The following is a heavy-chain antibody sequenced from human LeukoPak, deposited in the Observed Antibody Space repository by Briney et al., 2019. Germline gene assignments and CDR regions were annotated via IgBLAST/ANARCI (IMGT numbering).Heavy chain of an antibody. CDR1: GFTLSTYS. CDR2: AGSGGGT. J-gene: IGHJ4*02. Sequence: GRSLRLSCVVSGFTLSTYSMSWVSQAPGKGLEWDSSAGSGGGTYYADAVKGRFTISRDNSKNTLYLQMNSLRAEDTAVYYCARRLAQTRGFDFWGQGTLVTVSS. CDR3: ARRLAQTRGFDF. D-gene: IGHD3-3*01. V-gene: IGHV3-23*01.